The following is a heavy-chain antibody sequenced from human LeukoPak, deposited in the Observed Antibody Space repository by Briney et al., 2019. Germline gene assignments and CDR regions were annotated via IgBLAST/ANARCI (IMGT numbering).Heavy chain of an antibody. CDR2: ISSSSSYI. CDR3: ARDLLSYDSSGYHGGFDY. V-gene: IGHV3-21*01. D-gene: IGHD3-22*01. Sequence: GGSLRLSCAASGFTFSSYSMNWVRQAPGKGLEWVSSISSSSSYIYYADSVKGRFTISRDNAKNSLYLQMNSLRAEDTAVYYCARDLLSYDSSGYHGGFDYWGQGTLVTVSS. J-gene: IGHJ4*02. CDR1: GFTFSSYS.